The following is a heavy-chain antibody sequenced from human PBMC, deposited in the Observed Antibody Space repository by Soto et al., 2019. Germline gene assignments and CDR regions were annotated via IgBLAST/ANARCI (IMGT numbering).Heavy chain of an antibody. J-gene: IGHJ3*02. CDR1: GFIFSTYG. CDR3: ARAPRMAPFDI. CDR2: IRNDGSDK. V-gene: IGHV3-33*01. Sequence: PGVSLRLSCAVSGFIFSTYGIHWVRQAPGKGLEWVALIRNDGSDKYYAESVTGRFTISRDNSKNTVYLQMNSLRAEDTALYFCARAPRMAPFDIWGQGTMVTVSS.